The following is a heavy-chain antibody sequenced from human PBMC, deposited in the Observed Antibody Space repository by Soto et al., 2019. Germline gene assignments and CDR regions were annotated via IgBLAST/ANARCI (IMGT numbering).Heavy chain of an antibody. CDR1: GCSITGYY. Sequence: SDTLSLTCTVSGCSITGYYWSWLRQPPGKGLEWIGYIYSIGSTNYNPSLKSRVTISVDTSKNQFSLNLNSVTAADTAVYYCARYNAASGTYYFDYWGQGTLVTVS. J-gene: IGHJ4*02. CDR2: IYSIGST. CDR3: ARYNAASGTYYFDY. V-gene: IGHV4-59*07. D-gene: IGHD6-13*01.